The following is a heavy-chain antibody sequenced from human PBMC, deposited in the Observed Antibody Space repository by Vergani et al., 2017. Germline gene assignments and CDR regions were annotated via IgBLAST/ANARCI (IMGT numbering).Heavy chain of an antibody. V-gene: IGHV3-15*01. D-gene: IGHD5-18*01. CDR1: GFTFSNAW. CDR3: TTEHEVYTAMVPVHY. CDR2: IKSKTDGGTT. J-gene: IGHJ4*02. Sequence: EVQLVESGGGLVKPGGSLRLSCAASGFTFSNAWMSWVRQAPGKGLEWVGRIKSKTDGGTTDYAAPVKGRFTISRDDSKNTLYLQMNSLKTEDTAVYYCTTEHEVYTAMVPVHYWGQGTLVTVSS.